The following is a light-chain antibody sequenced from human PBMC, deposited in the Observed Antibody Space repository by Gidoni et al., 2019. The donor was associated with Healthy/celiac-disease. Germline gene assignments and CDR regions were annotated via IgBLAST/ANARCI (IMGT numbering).Light chain of an antibody. V-gene: IGKV3-20*01. Sequence: EIVLTQSPGTLSLSPGERATLSCRASQSVSSSYLAWYQQKPGQAPRLLIYGASSRATGIPDRFSGGGSGTDFTLTISRLEPEDFAVYYCQQYDSSPIFTFGPGTKVDIK. CDR3: QQYDSSPIFT. J-gene: IGKJ3*01. CDR1: QSVSSSY. CDR2: GAS.